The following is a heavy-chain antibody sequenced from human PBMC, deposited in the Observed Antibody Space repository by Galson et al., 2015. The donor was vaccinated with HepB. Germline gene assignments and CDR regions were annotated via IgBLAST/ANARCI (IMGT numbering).Heavy chain of an antibody. CDR2: ISGSGGIT. V-gene: IGHV3-23*01. Sequence: SLRLSCAASGFTFSGYAMSWVRQAPGKGPEWVSAISGSGGITYYADSVKGRFTISRDNSKNTLYLQMNSLRAEVTAVYYCAKDRGGHCGGDCYSSFDPWGQGTLVTVSS. J-gene: IGHJ5*02. CDR3: AKDRGGHCGGDCYSSFDP. D-gene: IGHD2-21*02. CDR1: GFTFSGYA.